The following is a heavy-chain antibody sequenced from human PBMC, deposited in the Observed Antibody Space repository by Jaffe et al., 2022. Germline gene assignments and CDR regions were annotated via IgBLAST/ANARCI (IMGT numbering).Heavy chain of an antibody. CDR2: IRSKAYGGTT. CDR1: GFTFGDYA. V-gene: IGHV3-49*04. CDR3: TVKYSGYEHYGDSIDY. D-gene: IGHD5-12*01. J-gene: IGHJ4*02. Sequence: EVQLVESGGGLVQPGRSLRLSCTASGFTFGDYAMSWVRQAPGKGLEWVGFIRSKAYGGTTEYAASVKGRFTISRDDSKSIAYLQMNSLKTEDTAVYYCTVKYSGYEHYGDSIDYWGQGTLVTVSS.